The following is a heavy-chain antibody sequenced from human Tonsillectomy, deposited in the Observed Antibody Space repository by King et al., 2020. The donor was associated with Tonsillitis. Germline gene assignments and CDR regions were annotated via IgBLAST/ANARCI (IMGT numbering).Heavy chain of an antibody. V-gene: IGHV3-23*04. CDR3: AKDYFRSSSYYYGMDV. D-gene: IGHD2/OR15-2a*01. Sequence: VQLVESGGGLVQPGGSLRLSCAASGFTFSGYAMSWVRQAPGKGLEWVSAISGSGGSTYYADSVKGRFTISRDNSKNTLYLQMNSLRAEDTAVYYCAKDYFRSSSYYYGMDVWGQGTTVTVSS. J-gene: IGHJ6*02. CDR1: GFTFSGYA. CDR2: ISGSGGST.